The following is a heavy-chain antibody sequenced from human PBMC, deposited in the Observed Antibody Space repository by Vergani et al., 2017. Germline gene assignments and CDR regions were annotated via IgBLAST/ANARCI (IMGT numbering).Heavy chain of an antibody. V-gene: IGHV3-7*01. CDR3: ARGGEYYYGSGALDY. CDR1: GFTFSSYW. CDR2: IKQDGSEK. J-gene: IGHJ4*02. Sequence: VQLVESGGGVVQPGGSLRLSCAASGFTFSSYWMSWVRQAPGKGLEWVANIKQDGSEKYYVDSVKGRFTISRDNAKNSLYLQMNSLRAEDTAVYYCARGGEYYYGSGALDYWGQGTLVTVSS. D-gene: IGHD3-10*01.